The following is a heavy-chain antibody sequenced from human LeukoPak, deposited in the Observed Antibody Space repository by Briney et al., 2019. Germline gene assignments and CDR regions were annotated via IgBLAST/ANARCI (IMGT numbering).Heavy chain of an antibody. CDR1: GLTFSDQP. CDR3: VRSVTASTTGAI. CDR2: TRSKPYSYPT. D-gene: IGHD2-21*02. J-gene: IGHJ3*02. V-gene: IGHV3-72*01. Sequence: GGSLRLSCASSGLTFSDQPMDLVRQAPGKGPELDGGTRSKPYSYPTQYAASVKGRFTISRDDSKNALYLQMNSLKPEDTAVCYCVRSVTASTTGAIWGQGTMVTVSS.